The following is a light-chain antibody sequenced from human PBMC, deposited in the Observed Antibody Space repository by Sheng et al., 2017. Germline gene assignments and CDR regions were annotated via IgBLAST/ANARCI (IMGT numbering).Light chain of an antibody. J-gene: IGLJ1*01. V-gene: IGLV2-23*02. CDR1: SSDTGTYNL. Sequence: QSALTQPASVSGSPGQSITISCTGTSSDTGTYNLVSWYQHHPGKAPKLIIYDLNRRPSGVSHRFSGSKSGDTASLTISGLQSEDEAVYYCCSYAGTNAPYVFGDGTKVT. CDR2: DLN. CDR3: CSYAGTNAPYV.